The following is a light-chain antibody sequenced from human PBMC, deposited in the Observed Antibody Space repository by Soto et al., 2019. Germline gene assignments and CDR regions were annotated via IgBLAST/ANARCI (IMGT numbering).Light chain of an antibody. CDR1: QGISSY. CDR3: QRLNSYPLT. V-gene: IGKV1-9*01. J-gene: IGKJ4*01. Sequence: QLTQSPSSLSASVGDRVAITCRASQGISSYLAWYQQKPGKAPKLLIYAASTLQSGVPSRFSGSGSGTDFTLTISSLQPEDFATYYCQRLNSYPLTFGGGTKVDIK. CDR2: AAS.